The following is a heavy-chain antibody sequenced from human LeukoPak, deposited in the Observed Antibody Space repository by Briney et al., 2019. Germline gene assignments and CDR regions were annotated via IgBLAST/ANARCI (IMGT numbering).Heavy chain of an antibody. J-gene: IGHJ4*02. D-gene: IGHD4-17*01. Sequence: GGSLRLSCAASGFSVSDNYMSWVRQAPGKGLEWVSVIYSGGRTCYADSVKGRFTISRDNAKNSLYLQMNSLRAEDTAVYYCARDSMTTSGDYWGQGTLVTVSS. V-gene: IGHV3-53*01. CDR1: GFSVSDNY. CDR2: IYSGGRT. CDR3: ARDSMTTSGDY.